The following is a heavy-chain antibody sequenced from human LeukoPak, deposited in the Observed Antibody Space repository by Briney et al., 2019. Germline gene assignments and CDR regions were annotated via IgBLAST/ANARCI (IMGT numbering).Heavy chain of an antibody. D-gene: IGHD5-18*01. CDR1: GFTFSNAW. J-gene: IGHJ4*02. CDR3: TTQTGYSYGPTDY. CDR2: IKSKTDGGTT. Sequence: PGGSLRLSCAASGFTFSNAWMSWVRQAPGKGLEWVGRIKSKTDGGTTDYAAPVKGRFTISRDDSKNTLYLQMNSLKTEDTAVYYCTTQTGYSYGPTDYWGQGTLVTVSP. V-gene: IGHV3-15*01.